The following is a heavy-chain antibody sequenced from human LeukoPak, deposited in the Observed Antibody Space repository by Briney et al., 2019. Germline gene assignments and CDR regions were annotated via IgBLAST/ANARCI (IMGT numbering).Heavy chain of an antibody. D-gene: IGHD3-10*01. J-gene: IGHJ4*02. Sequence: VASVKVSCKASGYTFTSYGISWVRQAPGQGLEWMGGIVPLFGTAHYEQEFQGRVTITADKSTSTAYIDLSSLRSEDTAMYYCARSDYYFESGSLQAPFDDWGQGTLVTVSS. CDR1: GYTFTSYG. CDR3: ARSDYYFESGSLQAPFDD. CDR2: IVPLFGTA. V-gene: IGHV1-69*06.